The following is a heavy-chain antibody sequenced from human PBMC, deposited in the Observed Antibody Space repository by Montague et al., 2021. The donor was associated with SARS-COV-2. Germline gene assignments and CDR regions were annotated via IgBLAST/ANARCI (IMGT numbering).Heavy chain of an antibody. V-gene: IGHV4-39*01. CDR3: ARSSRVTWNVAHSTRSFDW. J-gene: IGHJ4*02. CDR1: GGSINSNTYY. CDR2: VYYSGSA. D-gene: IGHD1-1*01. Sequence: ETLSLTCNVSGGSINSNTYYWGWIRQPPGKRLEWIGSVYYSGSAYYNLSLKSRVAISIDTSKNQFSLKLSSVTAADTALYYCARSSRVTWNVAHSTRSFDWWGQGTLVTVSS.